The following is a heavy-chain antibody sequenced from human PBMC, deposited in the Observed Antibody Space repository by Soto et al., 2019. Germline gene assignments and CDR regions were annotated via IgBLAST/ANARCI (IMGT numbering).Heavy chain of an antibody. CDR1: GVSVNSDSYY. CDR2: IYYTGST. V-gene: IGHV4-61*03. D-gene: IGHD6-6*01. Sequence: SETLSLTCTVSGVSVNSDSYYWSWIRQPPGKGLEWIGYIYYTGSTTYNPSLKSRVTISLDTSRNHFSLSLSSVTAADTAVFYCAREFSTSPEAFDFWGRGTLVTV. CDR3: AREFSTSPEAFDF. J-gene: IGHJ4*02.